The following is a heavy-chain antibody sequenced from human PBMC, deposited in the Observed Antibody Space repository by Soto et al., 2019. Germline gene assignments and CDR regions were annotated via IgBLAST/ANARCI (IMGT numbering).Heavy chain of an antibody. V-gene: IGHV2-5*02. Sequence: QITLKESGPALMEPTQTLTLTCSLSGLSLSTRGVGVGWLRQAPGKALECLAIIYWDNDKRHNPSLKTRLTITKDTPKNHVVFTLTYIETVDTAIYYCAQRVAYSTHYNGGWFDPWGQGSLVTVS. CDR3: AQRVAYSTHYNGGWFDP. CDR1: GLSLSTRGVG. D-gene: IGHD1-1*01. CDR2: IYWDNDK. J-gene: IGHJ5*02.